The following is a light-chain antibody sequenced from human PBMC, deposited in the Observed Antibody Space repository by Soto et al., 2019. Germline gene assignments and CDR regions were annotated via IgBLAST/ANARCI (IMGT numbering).Light chain of an antibody. V-gene: IGKV3-20*01. CDR1: QSISSSY. Sequence: EIVMTQSPVTLSVSPGERATLSCRASQSISSSYFAWYQQKPGQAPRLLVYGVSSRATDVPDRFSGGGSGTDFTLTISRLEPEDFAVYYCQQFSSYPLTFGGGTKVDIK. CDR2: GVS. CDR3: QQFSSYPLT. J-gene: IGKJ4*01.